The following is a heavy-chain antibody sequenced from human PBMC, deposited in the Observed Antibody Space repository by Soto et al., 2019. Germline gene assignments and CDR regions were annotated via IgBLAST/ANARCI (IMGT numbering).Heavy chain of an antibody. V-gene: IGHV3-21*03. J-gene: IGHJ4*02. CDR2: ITSKSGQT. CDR3: AHSRIVGASFDY. CDR1: GFPFSAYN. D-gene: IGHD1-26*01. Sequence: GGSLRLSCVASGFPFSAYNMNWVRQAPGKGLEWISSITSKSGQTYYAESVKGRFTISRDNAKNSLYLEMNSLGAADTATYYCAHSRIVGASFDYWGQGTLVTVSS.